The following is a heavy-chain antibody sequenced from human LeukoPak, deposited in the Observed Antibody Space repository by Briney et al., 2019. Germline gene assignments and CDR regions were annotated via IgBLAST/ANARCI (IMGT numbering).Heavy chain of an antibody. Sequence: SETLSLTCTISGGSISSSSYYWGWIRQPPGKGLEWIGSIYYSGSTYYNPSLKSRVTISVDTSKNQFSLKLSSVTAADTAVYYCARRENYDFWSGYYTGAFDIWGQGTMVTVSS. V-gene: IGHV4-39*01. CDR2: IYYSGST. J-gene: IGHJ3*02. CDR3: ARRENYDFWSGYYTGAFDI. CDR1: GGSISSSSYY. D-gene: IGHD3-3*01.